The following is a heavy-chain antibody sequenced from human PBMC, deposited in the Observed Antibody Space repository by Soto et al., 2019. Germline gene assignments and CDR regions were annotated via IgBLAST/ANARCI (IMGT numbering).Heavy chain of an antibody. J-gene: IGHJ5*02. CDR2: IYYSGST. Sequence: PSETLSLTCTVSGGSISSSSNHWGWIRQPPGKGLEWIGSIYYSGSTYYNTSLKSRVTISVDTSKNQFSLKLSSVTAADTAVYYCARQYDILTGYYGGGGWFDPWGQGTLVTVSS. V-gene: IGHV4-39*01. D-gene: IGHD3-9*01. CDR1: GGSISSSSNH. CDR3: ARQYDILTGYYGGGGWFDP.